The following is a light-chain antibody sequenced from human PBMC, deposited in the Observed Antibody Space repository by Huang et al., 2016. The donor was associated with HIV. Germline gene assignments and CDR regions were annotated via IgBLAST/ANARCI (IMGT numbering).Light chain of an antibody. J-gene: IGKJ1*01. CDR1: QSLLQSNGYNY. CDR3: MQALQTPWT. V-gene: IGKV2-28*01. CDR2: LGS. Sequence: DIVMTQSPLSLSVTPGEPASISCRSSQSLLQSNGYNYLDWYVQKPGQSPHLLIYLGSTRASGVPDRFIGSASGTDFSLRISRVEAEDVGVYYCMQALQTPWTFGQGTKVEIK.